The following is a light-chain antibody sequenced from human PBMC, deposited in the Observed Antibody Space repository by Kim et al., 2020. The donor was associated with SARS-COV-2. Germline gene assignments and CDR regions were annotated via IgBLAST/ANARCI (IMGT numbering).Light chain of an antibody. CDR2: GDK. V-gene: IGLV3-19*01. Sequence: LGTPVTIQCQADNLIGYYASWFRQKSGQAPIHVIYGDKNRPSGIPDRFSGSGSGNTASLTITGAQAEDEADYYCNSRDSSGNHVLFGGGTQLTVL. CDR1: NLIGYY. J-gene: IGLJ3*02. CDR3: NSRDSSGNHVL.